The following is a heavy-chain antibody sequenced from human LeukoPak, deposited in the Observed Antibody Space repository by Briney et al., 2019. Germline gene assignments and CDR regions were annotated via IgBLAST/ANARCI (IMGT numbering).Heavy chain of an antibody. CDR3: ARAITYDFWSGYYTVREAYYYGMDV. V-gene: IGHV1-18*01. D-gene: IGHD3-3*01. CDR1: GYTFTSYG. J-gene: IGHJ6*02. Sequence: GASVKVSCKASGYTFTSYGISWVRQAPGQGLEWMGWISAYNGSTDYAQKLQGRVTMTTDTSTSTAYMELRSLRSDDTAVYYCARAITYDFWSGYYTVREAYYYGMDVWGQGTTVTVSS. CDR2: ISAYNGST.